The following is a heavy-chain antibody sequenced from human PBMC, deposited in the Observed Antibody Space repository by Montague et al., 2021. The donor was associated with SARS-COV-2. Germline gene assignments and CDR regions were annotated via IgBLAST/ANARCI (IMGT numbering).Heavy chain of an antibody. CDR1: GFTFSSYR. V-gene: IGHV3-21*01. J-gene: IGHJ6*02. CDR2: ISSSSSYI. Sequence: SLRLSCAASGFTFSSYRMNWVRQAPGKGLEWVSSISSSSSYIYYADSVKGRFTISRDNAKNSLYLQMNSLRAEDTAVYYCARDQVPDYYYYYYGMDVWGQGTTATVSS. CDR3: ARDQVPDYYYYYYGMDV.